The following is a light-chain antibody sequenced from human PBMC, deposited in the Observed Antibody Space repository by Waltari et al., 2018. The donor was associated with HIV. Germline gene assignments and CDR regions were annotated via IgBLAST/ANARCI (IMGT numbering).Light chain of an antibody. V-gene: IGLV2-23*02. Sequence: QSALTQPASVSGSPGQSITISCTGTSSDVGGYNYVSWYQQQPGKAPKLMIYDVSKRPSGVSNRFSGSRSGNTSSLTSSGLQAEDEADYHCCSHAGNLICAFGTGTKVTVL. CDR2: DVS. J-gene: IGLJ1*01. CDR3: CSHAGNLICA. CDR1: SSDVGGYNY.